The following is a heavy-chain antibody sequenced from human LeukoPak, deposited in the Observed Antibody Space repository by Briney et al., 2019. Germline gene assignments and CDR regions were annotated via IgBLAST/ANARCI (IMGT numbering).Heavy chain of an antibody. D-gene: IGHD6-19*01. J-gene: IGHJ3*01. Sequence: PSETLSLTCTVSGGSITGYYGSWIRQPPGKGLEWIGYVFYSGGTLYNPSVNSRVSISVDTSKTQFSLKLTSVTAADTAVYYCARHITVTYDAFDLWGQGTMVTVSS. CDR2: VFYSGGT. CDR1: GGSITGYY. CDR3: ARHITVTYDAFDL. V-gene: IGHV4-59*08.